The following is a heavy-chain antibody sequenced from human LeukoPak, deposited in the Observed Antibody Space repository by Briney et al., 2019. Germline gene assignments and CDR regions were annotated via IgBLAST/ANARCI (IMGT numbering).Heavy chain of an antibody. D-gene: IGHD3-3*01. V-gene: IGHV5-51*01. Sequence: GESLKISCKGSGYSFTSYWIGWVRPMPGKGLEWMGIIYPGDSDTRYSPSFQGQVTILVDKSISTAYLQWSSLKASDTAMYYCASSQTWSGYYTTWGQGTLVTVSS. CDR1: GYSFTSYW. J-gene: IGHJ5*02. CDR3: ASSQTWSGYYTT. CDR2: IYPGDSDT.